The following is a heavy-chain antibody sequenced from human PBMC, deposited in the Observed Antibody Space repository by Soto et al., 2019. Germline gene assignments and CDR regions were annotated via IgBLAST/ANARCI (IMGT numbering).Heavy chain of an antibody. J-gene: IGHJ4*02. D-gene: IGHD6-19*01. CDR2: ISGSGGST. CDR1: GFTFSTYA. CDR3: AVSGRWLGPFDY. Sequence: GGSLRLSCEVSGFTFSTYAMSWVRQAPGKGPEWVSAISGSGGSTNYADSVKGRFTISRDNSKNTLYLQMNSLRAEDTAVHYCAVSGRWLGPFDYWGQGTRVTVSS. V-gene: IGHV3-23*01.